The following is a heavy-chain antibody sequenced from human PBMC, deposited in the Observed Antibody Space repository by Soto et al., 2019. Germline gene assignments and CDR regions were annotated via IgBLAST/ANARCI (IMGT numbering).Heavy chain of an antibody. J-gene: IGHJ4*02. Sequence: QVQLQESGPGLVKPSETLSLACTVSGGSISSYYWSWIRQPPGKGLEWIGYIYYSGSTNYNPSLKSRVTISVDTSKNQFSLKLSSVTAADTAVYYCARHQITFGGVIVGFDYWGQGTLVTVSS. CDR3: ARHQITFGGVIVGFDY. CDR2: IYYSGST. D-gene: IGHD3-16*02. V-gene: IGHV4-59*08. CDR1: GGSISSYY.